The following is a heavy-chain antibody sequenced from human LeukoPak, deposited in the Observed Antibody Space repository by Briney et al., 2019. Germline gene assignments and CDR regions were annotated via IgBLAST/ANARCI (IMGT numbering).Heavy chain of an antibody. CDR1: GFTFSSSA. Sequence: GGSLRLSCEASGFTFSSSAMSWVRQAPGKGLEWVSAISNNGGYTYYADSVQGRFTISRDNSKSTLCLQMNSLRAEDTAVYYCAKQLGYCSDGSCYFPYWGQGTLVTVPS. D-gene: IGHD2-15*01. J-gene: IGHJ4*02. CDR2: ISNNGGYT. V-gene: IGHV3-23*01. CDR3: AKQLGYCSDGSCYFPY.